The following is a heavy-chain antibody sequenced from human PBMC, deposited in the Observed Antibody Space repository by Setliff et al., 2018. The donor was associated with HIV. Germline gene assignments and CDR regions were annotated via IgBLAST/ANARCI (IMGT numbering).Heavy chain of an antibody. V-gene: IGHV7-4-1*02. J-gene: IGHJ4*02. Sequence: ASVKVSCKAFGYSFTAYQMHWLRQAPGQGLEWMGWINMYTANPSYAQGFTGRFVFSLDTSVSTAYLQISSLEAEDTALYYCARDRYGASFDSWGQGTLVTVSS. CDR1: GYSFTAYQ. CDR3: ARDRYGASFDS. CDR2: INMYTANP. D-gene: IGHD3-16*02.